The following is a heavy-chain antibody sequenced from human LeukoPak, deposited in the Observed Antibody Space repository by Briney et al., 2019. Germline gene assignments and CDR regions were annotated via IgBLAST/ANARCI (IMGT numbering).Heavy chain of an antibody. Sequence: PGGSLRLSCAASGFSFSNYEMNWVRQAPGQGLEWISYITASSTTIYYADSVKGRFTISKDNAKNSLYLQMNDLRGEDTAVYYCAKGPGARGHFNWFDPWGQGTLVTVSS. J-gene: IGHJ5*02. V-gene: IGHV3-48*03. CDR1: GFSFSNYE. CDR3: AKGPGARGHFNWFDP. D-gene: IGHD5-12*01. CDR2: ITASSTTI.